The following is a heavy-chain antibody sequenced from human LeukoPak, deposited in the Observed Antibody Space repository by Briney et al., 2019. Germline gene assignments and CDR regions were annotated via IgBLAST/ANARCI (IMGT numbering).Heavy chain of an antibody. J-gene: IGHJ6*02. Sequence: GGSLRLSCAASGFTFSSYGMHWVRQAPGKGLEWVAVISYDGSNKYYADSVKGRFTISRDNSKNTLYLQMNSLRAEDTAVYYCARVMSSGFYYYYGMDVWGQGTTVTVSS. CDR3: ARVMSSGFYYYYGMDV. CDR2: ISYDGSNK. D-gene: IGHD6-19*01. V-gene: IGHV3-30*19. CDR1: GFTFSSYG.